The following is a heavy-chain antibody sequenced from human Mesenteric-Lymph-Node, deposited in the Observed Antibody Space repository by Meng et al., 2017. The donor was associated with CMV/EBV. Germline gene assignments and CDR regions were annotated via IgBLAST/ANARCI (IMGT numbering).Heavy chain of an antibody. Sequence: GGSLRLSCAASGFTFSSYSMNWVRQAPGKGLEWVSYISSSSVTIYYADSVKGRFTISRDNAKNSLYLQMNSLRAEDTAFYYCARDPVPSPYDFWAGSPSFNWFDTWGQGTLVTVSS. CDR2: ISSSSVTI. J-gene: IGHJ5*02. CDR1: GFTFSSYS. D-gene: IGHD3-3*01. CDR3: ARDPVPSPYDFWAGSPSFNWFDT. V-gene: IGHV3-48*04.